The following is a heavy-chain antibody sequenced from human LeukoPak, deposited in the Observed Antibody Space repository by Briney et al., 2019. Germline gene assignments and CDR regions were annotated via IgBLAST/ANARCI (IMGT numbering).Heavy chain of an antibody. D-gene: IGHD2-2*01. CDR1: GGSISSGGYY. CDR3: ARSYCSSTSCSPYYYYYMDV. V-gene: IGHV4-31*03. Sequence: SETLSLTCTVSGGSISSGGYYWSWIRQHPGKGLEWIGYIYYSGSTYYNPSLKSRVTIPVDTSKNQFSLKLSSVTAADTAVYYCARSYCSSTSCSPYYYYYMDVWGKGTTVTVSS. CDR2: IYYSGST. J-gene: IGHJ6*03.